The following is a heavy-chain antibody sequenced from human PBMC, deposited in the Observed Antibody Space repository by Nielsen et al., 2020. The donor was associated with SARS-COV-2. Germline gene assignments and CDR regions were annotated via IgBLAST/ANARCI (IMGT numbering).Heavy chain of an antibody. J-gene: IGHJ6*02. CDR3: ARENYDVLTYFYGMDV. V-gene: IGHV4-59*01. CDR1: GASISSSY. Sequence: SETLSLTCSVSGASISSSYWSWIRQSPGKGLEWIRHISYSGTTNYNPSLNSRVTISVDTSKNHFSLKLTSVTATDTAVYYYARENYDVLTYFYGMDVWGQGTTVTVSS. CDR2: ISYSGTT. D-gene: IGHD3-9*01.